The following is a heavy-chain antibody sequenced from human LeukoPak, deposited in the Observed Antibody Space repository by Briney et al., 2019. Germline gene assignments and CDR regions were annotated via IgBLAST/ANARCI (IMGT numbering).Heavy chain of an antibody. CDR3: AREMIVVVMTFDY. CDR1: GYTFTSYY. D-gene: IGHD3-22*01. Sequence: GASVKVSCKASGYTFTSYYMHWVRQAPGQELEWMGIINPSGGSTSYAQKFQGRVTMTRDMSTSTVYMELSSLRSEDTAVYYCAREMIVVVMTFDYWGQGTLVTVTS. CDR2: INPSGGST. J-gene: IGHJ4*02. V-gene: IGHV1-46*01.